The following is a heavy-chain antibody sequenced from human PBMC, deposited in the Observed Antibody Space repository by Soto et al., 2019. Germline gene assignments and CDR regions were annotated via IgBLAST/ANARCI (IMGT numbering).Heavy chain of an antibody. V-gene: IGHV3-53*04. D-gene: IGHD4-17*01. J-gene: IGHJ1*01. CDR3: ARGHDYGEHSTRRIAEYFLY. Sequence: EVQLVESGGGLVQPGGSLRLSCAASGFTVSTSYMSWVRQAPGKGLEWVSGIYSSGDTYYADSVKGRFTISRHNSKNTLDLQMNSLRAEDMGVYYCARGHDYGEHSTRRIAEYFLYWGQGTLVTVSS. CDR2: IYSSGDT. CDR1: GFTVSTSY.